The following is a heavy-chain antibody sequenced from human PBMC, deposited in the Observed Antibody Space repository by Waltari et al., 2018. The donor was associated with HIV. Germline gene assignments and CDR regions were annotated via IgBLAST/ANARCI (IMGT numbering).Heavy chain of an antibody. D-gene: IGHD5-12*01. CDR3: AREMATVYVDY. J-gene: IGHJ4*02. CDR1: GFPFSTDI. CDR2: IASSSSSYI. V-gene: IGHV3-21*01. Sequence: EVQLVESGGGLVKPGGSRSLSCAASGFPFSTDIRNWVRQAPGKGLEWVSSIASSSSSYIYYAESVRGRFTISRDNAKNSLYLQMSSLRAEDTAVYYCAREMATVYVDYWGQGTLVTVSP.